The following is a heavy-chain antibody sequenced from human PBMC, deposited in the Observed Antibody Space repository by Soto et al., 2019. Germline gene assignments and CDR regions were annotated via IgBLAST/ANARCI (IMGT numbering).Heavy chain of an antibody. Sequence: SETLSLTCTVSGGSVSSGSYYWSWIRQPPGKGLEWIGYIYYSGSTNYNPSLKSRVTISVDTSKNQFSLKLSSVTAADTAVYYCARVEGSWIDYWGQGTLVTV. CDR2: IYYSGST. V-gene: IGHV4-61*01. J-gene: IGHJ4*02. D-gene: IGHD6-13*01. CDR1: GGSVSSGSYY. CDR3: ARVEGSWIDY.